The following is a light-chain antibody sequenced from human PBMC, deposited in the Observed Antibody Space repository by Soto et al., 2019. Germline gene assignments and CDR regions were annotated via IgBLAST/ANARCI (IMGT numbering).Light chain of an antibody. V-gene: IGKV4-1*01. CDR1: QSVLVSSMNENC. Sequence: DIVMTQSPASLAVSLGERAAIKCKSSQSVLVSSMNENCLGWYQQKPGQPPKLLIYWASTRASGVPDRFSGSGSGTDFTLTITSLQAEDVALYYCQQCYSPPWTFGQGTKVEIK. J-gene: IGKJ1*01. CDR3: QQCYSPPWT. CDR2: WAS.